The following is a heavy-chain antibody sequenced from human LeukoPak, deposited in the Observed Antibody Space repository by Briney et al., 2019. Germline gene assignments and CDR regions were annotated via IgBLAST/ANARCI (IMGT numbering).Heavy chain of an antibody. V-gene: IGHV1-18*04. D-gene: IGHD3-10*01. CDR3: ARVNGLLWFGELLNYGMDA. Sequence: ASVKVSCKASGYTFTSYGISWVRQAPGQGLEWMGWISAYNGNTNYAQKLQGRVTMTTDTSTSTAYMELRSLRSDDTAVYYCARVNGLLWFGELLNYGMDAWGKGTTVTVSS. CDR1: GYTFTSYG. CDR2: ISAYNGNT. J-gene: IGHJ6*04.